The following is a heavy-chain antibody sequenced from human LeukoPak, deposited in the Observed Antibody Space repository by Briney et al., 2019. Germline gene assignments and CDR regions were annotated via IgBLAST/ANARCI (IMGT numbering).Heavy chain of an antibody. D-gene: IGHD5-24*01. V-gene: IGHV3-74*01. Sequence: GGSLRLSCEASGFSFSSCWMHWVRQAPGKGLVWVSRVNSEGGYRNYADSVKGRFTISRDNAKNTLYLEMHSLRAEDTAVYYCVRDGDDYNFDHWGQGSLVTVSS. CDR3: VRDGDDYNFDH. J-gene: IGHJ5*02. CDR2: VNSEGGYR. CDR1: GFSFSSCW.